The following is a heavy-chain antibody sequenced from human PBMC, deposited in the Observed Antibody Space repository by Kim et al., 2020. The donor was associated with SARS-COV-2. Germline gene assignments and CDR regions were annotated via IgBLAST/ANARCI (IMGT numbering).Heavy chain of an antibody. CDR1: GGTFSSYA. CDR2: IIPIFGTA. CDR3: ARGPPGFGELGY. D-gene: IGHD3-10*01. Sequence: SVKVSCKASGGTFSSYAISWVRQAPGQGLEWMGGIIPIFGTANYAQKFQGRVTITADESTSTAYMELSSLRSEDTAVYYCARGPPGFGELGYWGQGTLVTVSS. V-gene: IGHV1-69*13. J-gene: IGHJ4*02.